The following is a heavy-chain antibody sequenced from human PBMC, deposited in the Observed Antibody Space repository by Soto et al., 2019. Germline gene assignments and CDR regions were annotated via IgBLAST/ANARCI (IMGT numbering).Heavy chain of an antibody. J-gene: IGHJ3*02. D-gene: IGHD3-9*01. Sequence: ASVKVSCKASGYIFTCYYIQWVRQAPGQGLEWMGWINPKTGSTKYAQKFQGRVTMTSDTSINTAYMEVSRLRSDDTAVYYCATDKVAFDMWGQGTMVTVSS. V-gene: IGHV1-2*02. CDR1: GYIFTCYY. CDR3: ATDKVAFDM. CDR2: INPKTGST.